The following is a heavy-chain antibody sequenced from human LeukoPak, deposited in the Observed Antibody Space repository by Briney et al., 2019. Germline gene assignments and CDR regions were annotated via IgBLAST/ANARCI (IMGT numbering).Heavy chain of an antibody. CDR2: MNQDGSAK. CDR3: ATYTHWVAGDV. J-gene: IGHJ6*02. CDR1: GFTFSDCW. Sequence: GSLRLSCAGSGFTFSDCWMSWIRQAPGKGLEWVANMNQDGSAKDYVDSVKGRFTISRDNARSSLYLQMSSLSPEDTAVHSCATYTHWVAGDVWGQGTTVNVSS. V-gene: IGHV3-7*01. D-gene: IGHD3-16*01.